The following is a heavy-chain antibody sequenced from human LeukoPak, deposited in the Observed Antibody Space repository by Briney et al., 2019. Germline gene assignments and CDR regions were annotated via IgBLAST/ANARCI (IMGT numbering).Heavy chain of an antibody. D-gene: IGHD6-13*01. Sequence: GGSLRLSCAASGFSFGSYWMNWVRQAPGKGLEWVAIINQDGSEKNYVDSVKGRFTMSRDNSKNTLYLQMTNVRVEDTAVYYCARDPPGIAASVSGGWGQGTLVTVSS. CDR1: GFSFGSYW. CDR3: ARDPPGIAASVSGG. V-gene: IGHV3-7*03. J-gene: IGHJ4*02. CDR2: INQDGSEK.